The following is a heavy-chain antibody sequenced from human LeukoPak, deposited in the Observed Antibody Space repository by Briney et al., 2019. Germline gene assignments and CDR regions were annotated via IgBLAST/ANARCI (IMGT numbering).Heavy chain of an antibody. CDR2: IIPIFGTA. J-gene: IGHJ3*02. D-gene: IGHD2-21*02. V-gene: IGHV1-69*13. Sequence: ASVKVSCKASGGTFSSYAISWVRQAPGQGLEWMGGIIPIFGTANYAQKFQGRVTITADESTSTAYMELSSLRSEDTAAYYCARDQRAYCGGDCLDAFDIWGQGTMVTVSS. CDR3: ARDQRAYCGGDCLDAFDI. CDR1: GGTFSSYA.